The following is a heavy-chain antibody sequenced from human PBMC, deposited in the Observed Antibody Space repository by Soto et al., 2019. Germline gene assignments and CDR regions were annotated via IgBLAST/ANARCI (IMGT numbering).Heavy chain of an antibody. V-gene: IGHV1-69*13. CDR3: ARASYYDFLTGYYIMWDYYYYMDV. Sequence: VASVKVSCKASGGTFSSYAISWVRQAPGQGLEWMGGIIPIFGTTNYAQKFQGRVTITADESTSTAYMELSSLRSEDTAVYYCARASYYDFLTGYYIMWDYYYYMDVWGKGTTVTVSS. J-gene: IGHJ6*03. CDR2: IIPIFGTT. D-gene: IGHD3-9*01. CDR1: GGTFSSYA.